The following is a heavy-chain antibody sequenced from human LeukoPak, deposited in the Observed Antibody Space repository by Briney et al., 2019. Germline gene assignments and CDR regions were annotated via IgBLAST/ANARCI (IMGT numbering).Heavy chain of an antibody. Sequence: GGSLRLSCAASGFTFSSYSMNWVRQAPGKGQEWVSAISGSGDSTYYADSVKGRFTISRDNSKSTLYLQMNSLRAEDAAVYYCANVYIATPGKNVDYWGQGTLVTVSS. V-gene: IGHV3-23*01. CDR1: GFTFSSYS. D-gene: IGHD6-13*01. J-gene: IGHJ4*02. CDR2: ISGSGDST. CDR3: ANVYIATPGKNVDY.